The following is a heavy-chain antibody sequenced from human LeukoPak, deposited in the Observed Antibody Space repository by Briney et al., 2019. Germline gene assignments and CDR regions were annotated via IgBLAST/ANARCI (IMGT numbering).Heavy chain of an antibody. Sequence: PSETLSLTCAVYGGSFSGDYWSWMRQPPGKGLEWIGEINHSGSTNYNPSLKSRVTISVDTSKNQFSLKLSSVTAADTAVYYCARGAVGATPIDYWGQGTLVTVSS. V-gene: IGHV4-34*01. D-gene: IGHD1-26*01. CDR1: GGSFSGDY. J-gene: IGHJ4*02. CDR2: INHSGST. CDR3: ARGAVGATPIDY.